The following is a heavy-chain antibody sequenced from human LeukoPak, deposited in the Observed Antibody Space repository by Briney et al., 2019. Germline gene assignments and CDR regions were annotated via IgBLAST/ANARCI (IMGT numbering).Heavy chain of an antibody. CDR1: GGTFSSYA. CDR2: IIPIFGTA. D-gene: IGHD3-22*01. CDR3: ARGKNYYDSSGFNY. V-gene: IGHV1-69*13. J-gene: IGHJ4*02. Sequence: SVTVSCKASGGTFSSYAISWVRQAPGQGLEWMGGIIPIFGTANYAQKFQGRVTITADESTSTAYMELSSLRSEDTAVYYCARGKNYYDSSGFNYWGQGTLVTVSS.